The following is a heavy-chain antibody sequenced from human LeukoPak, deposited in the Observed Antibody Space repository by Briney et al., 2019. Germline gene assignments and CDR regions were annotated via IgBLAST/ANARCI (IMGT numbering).Heavy chain of an antibody. J-gene: IGHJ4*02. Sequence: PSETLSLTCTASGGSISSSSYYWGWIRKPPGKGLEWIGSIYYSGSTYYNPSLKSRVTISVDTSKNQFSLKLSSVTAADTAVYYCARHTLLITDPFDYWGQGTLVTVSS. CDR2: IYYSGST. V-gene: IGHV4-39*01. D-gene: IGHD1-20*01. CDR1: GGSISSSSYY. CDR3: ARHTLLITDPFDY.